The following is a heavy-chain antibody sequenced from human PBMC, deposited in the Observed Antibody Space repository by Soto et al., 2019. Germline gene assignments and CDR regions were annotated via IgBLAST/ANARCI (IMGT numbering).Heavy chain of an antibody. CDR3: AKGAVTSCFGYFDY. Sequence: EVHLVESGGGLVQPGRSLRLSCAASGFTFDDYAMHWVRQVPGKGLEWVSSISWNSGNIVYADSVKGRFTISRDSANNSIYLLMNSLRTEDTALYYCAKGAVTSCFGYFDYWGQGTLVTVSS. D-gene: IGHD2-21*02. CDR2: ISWNSGNI. J-gene: IGHJ4*02. CDR1: GFTFDDYA. V-gene: IGHV3-9*01.